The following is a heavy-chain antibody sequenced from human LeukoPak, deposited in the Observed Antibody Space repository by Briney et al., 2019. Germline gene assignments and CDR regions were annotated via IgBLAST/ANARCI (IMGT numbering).Heavy chain of an antibody. CDR3: ARGVDTAMVDY. CDR1: GGSISSGSYY. Sequence: SETLSLTCTVSGGSISSGSYYWSWIRQPAGKGLEWIGRIYTSGSTNYNPSLKSRVTISVDTSKNQFSLKLSSVTAADTAVYHCARGVDTAMVDYWGQGTLVTVSS. D-gene: IGHD5-18*01. J-gene: IGHJ4*02. V-gene: IGHV4-61*02. CDR2: IYTSGST.